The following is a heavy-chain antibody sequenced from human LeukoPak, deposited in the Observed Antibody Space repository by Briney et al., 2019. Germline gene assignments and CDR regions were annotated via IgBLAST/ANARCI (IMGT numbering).Heavy chain of an antibody. J-gene: IGHJ6*02. V-gene: IGHV4-59*08. CDR2: ICYSGST. D-gene: IGHD3-10*01. Sequence: SGTLSLTCTVSGGSISSYYWSWIRQPPGKGLEWIGYICYSGSTNYNPSLKSRVTISVDKSKNQFSLTLSSLTAADPAVHYCARSSGGPYYHYGRDVWAQATTLTASS. CDR1: GGSISSYY. CDR3: ARSSGGPYYHYGRDV.